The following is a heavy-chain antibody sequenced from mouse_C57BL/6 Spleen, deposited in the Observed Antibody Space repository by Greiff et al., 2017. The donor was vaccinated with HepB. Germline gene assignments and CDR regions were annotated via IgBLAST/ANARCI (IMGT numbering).Heavy chain of an antibody. J-gene: IGHJ3*01. V-gene: IGHV1-47*01. CDR3: ARRSNHGAWFAY. CDR1: GYTFTTYP. CDR2: FHPYNDDT. Sequence: VKLQESGAELVKPGASVKMSCKASGYTFTTYPIEWMKQNHGKSLEWIGNFHPYNDDTKYNEKFKGKATLTVEKSSSTVYLELSRLTSDDSAVYYCARRSNHGAWFAYWGQGTLVTVSA. D-gene: IGHD2-5*01.